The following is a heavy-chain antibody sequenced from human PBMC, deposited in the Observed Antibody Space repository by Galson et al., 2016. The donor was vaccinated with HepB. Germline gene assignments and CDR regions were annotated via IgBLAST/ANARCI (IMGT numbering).Heavy chain of an antibody. V-gene: IGHV3-23*01. Sequence: SLRLSCAASGFIFSSYAMSWVRQAPGKGLEWVSSISGSGGRTYHTDSVKGRFTISRDNSKNTLSLQVNNLGAEDTAVYYCAETGTGVLAKDAFDIWGQGTMVTVSS. CDR2: ISGSGGRT. D-gene: IGHD2-8*02. CDR1: GFIFSSYA. CDR3: AETGTGVLAKDAFDI. J-gene: IGHJ3*02.